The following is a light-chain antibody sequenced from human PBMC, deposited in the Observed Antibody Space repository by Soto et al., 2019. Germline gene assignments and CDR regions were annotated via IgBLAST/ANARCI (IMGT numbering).Light chain of an antibody. CDR1: QDISNY. CDR2: DAS. J-gene: IGKJ5*01. V-gene: IGKV1-33*01. CDR3: QQYDTLRIT. Sequence: DVQMTQSPSSLSASVGDRVTITCQASQDISNYLNWYQHKPGEAPKLLIYDASNLEIGVSSRFSGSGSGTDFTFTINNLQPEDIATYYCQQYDTLRITFGQGTRL.